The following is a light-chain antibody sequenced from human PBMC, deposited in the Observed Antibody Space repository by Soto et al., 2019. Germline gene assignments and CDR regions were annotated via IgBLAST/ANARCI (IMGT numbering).Light chain of an antibody. CDR3: SSYTISSTLV. CDR1: SSDVGVYNY. CDR2: DVS. V-gene: IGLV2-14*01. J-gene: IGLJ2*01. Sequence: QSALTQPASVSGSPGQSITISCTGTSSDVGVYNYVSWYQQHPGKAPKLMIYDVSNRPSGVSSRFSGSKSGNTASLSISGLQPEDEADYYCSSYTISSTLVFGGGTKLTVL.